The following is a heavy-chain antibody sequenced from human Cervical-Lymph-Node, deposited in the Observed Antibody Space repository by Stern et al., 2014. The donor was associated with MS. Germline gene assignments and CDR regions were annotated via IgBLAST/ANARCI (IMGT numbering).Heavy chain of an antibody. CDR2: IGHDENNN. Sequence: VQLVESGGGVVQPGGSLRLSCAASGFTFSSHVMHWVRQAPGKGLDWVAVIGHDENNNASADSVKGRFTISRDNSNNTLSLQMNSLRAEDTAVYYCVREDGDFDYWGQGTLVTVSS. CDR1: GFTFSSHV. D-gene: IGHD2-8*01. J-gene: IGHJ4*02. CDR3: VREDGDFDY. V-gene: IGHV3-30-3*01.